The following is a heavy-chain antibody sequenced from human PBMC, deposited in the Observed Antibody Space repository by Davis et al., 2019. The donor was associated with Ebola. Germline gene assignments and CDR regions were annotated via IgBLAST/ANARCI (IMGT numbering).Heavy chain of an antibody. J-gene: IGHJ1*01. CDR3: AKDAGDNWNVLRH. D-gene: IGHD1-20*01. CDR1: GFTFSSYA. V-gene: IGHV3-30-3*01. CDR2: ISYDGSNK. Sequence: PGGSLRLSCAASGFTFSSYAMHWVRQAPGKGLEWVAVISYDGSNKYYADSVKGRFTISRDNSKNTLYLQMNSLRAEDTAVYYCAKDAGDNWNVLRHWGQGTLVTVSS.